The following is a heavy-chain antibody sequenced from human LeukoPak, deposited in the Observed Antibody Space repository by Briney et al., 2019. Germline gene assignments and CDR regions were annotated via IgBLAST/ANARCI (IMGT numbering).Heavy chain of an antibody. J-gene: IGHJ4*02. CDR1: GFTFSDYY. CDR2: INHSGST. CDR3: ARRFLGSRYFDY. D-gene: IGHD1-14*01. V-gene: IGHV4-34*01. Sequence: GSLRLSCAASGFTFSDYYMSWIRQAPGKGLEWIGEINHSGSTNYNPSLKSRVTISVDTSKNQFSLKLSSVTAADTAVYYCARRFLGSRYFDYWGQGTLVTVSS.